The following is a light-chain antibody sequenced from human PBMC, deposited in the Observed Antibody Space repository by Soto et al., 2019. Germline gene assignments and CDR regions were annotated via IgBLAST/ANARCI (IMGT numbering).Light chain of an antibody. V-gene: IGLV1-44*01. CDR1: TSNIGRDT. Sequence: QSVLTQPPSASGTPGQRVTISCSGSTSNIGRDTVNWYQQVPGTAPKLLIYSNNQRPSGVPDRFSGSKSGTSASLAISGLQSGDEANYYCASWDGSLNGWVFGGGTKVTVL. CDR3: ASWDGSLNGWV. CDR2: SNN. J-gene: IGLJ3*02.